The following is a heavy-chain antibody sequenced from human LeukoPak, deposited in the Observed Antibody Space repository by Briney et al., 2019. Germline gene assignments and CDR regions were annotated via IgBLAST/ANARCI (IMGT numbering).Heavy chain of an antibody. D-gene: IGHD3-9*01. Sequence: PGGSLRLSCAASGFTFSTYNMNWVRQAPGKGLEWVSSISSSSINIYYADSVKGRFTISRDNARNSLYLQMNSLRAEDTALYYCARVNDVLTGYQDYWGQGTLVTVSS. V-gene: IGHV3-21*01. CDR2: ISSSSINI. J-gene: IGHJ4*02. CDR1: GFTFSTYN. CDR3: ARVNDVLTGYQDY.